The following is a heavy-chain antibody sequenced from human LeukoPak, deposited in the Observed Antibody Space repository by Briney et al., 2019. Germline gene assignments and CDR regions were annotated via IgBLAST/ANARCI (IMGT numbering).Heavy chain of an antibody. CDR1: GGSFSGYY. V-gene: IGHV4-34*01. D-gene: IGHD3-3*01. Sequence: SETLSLTCAVYGGSFSGYYWSWIRQPPGKGLEWIGEINHSGSTNYNPSLKSRVTISVDTSKNQFSLKLSSVTAADTAVYYCARAQAYYDFWSRYYLINWFDPWGQGTLVTVSS. CDR3: ARAQAYYDFWSRYYLINWFDP. J-gene: IGHJ5*02. CDR2: INHSGST.